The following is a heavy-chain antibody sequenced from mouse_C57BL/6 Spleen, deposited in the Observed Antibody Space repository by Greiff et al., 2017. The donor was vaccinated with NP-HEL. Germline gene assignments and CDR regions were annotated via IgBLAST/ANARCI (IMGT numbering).Heavy chain of an antibody. CDR3: TPGTGGFAY. J-gene: IGHJ3*01. D-gene: IGHD4-1*01. CDR2: IDPETGGT. CDR1: GYTFTDYE. Sequence: VKLQQSGAELVRPGASVTLSCKASGYTFTDYEMHWVKQTPVHGLEWIGAIDPETGGTAYNQKFKGKAILTADKSSSTAYMELRGLTSEDSAVYYCTPGTGGFAYWGQGTLVTVSA. V-gene: IGHV1-15*01.